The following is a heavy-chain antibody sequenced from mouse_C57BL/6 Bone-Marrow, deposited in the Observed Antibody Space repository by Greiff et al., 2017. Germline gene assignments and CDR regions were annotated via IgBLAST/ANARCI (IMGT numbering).Heavy chain of an antibody. V-gene: IGHV1-15*01. CDR3: TRCYDYGGSWFAY. CDR2: IDPETGGT. D-gene: IGHD2-4*01. CDR1: GYTFTDYE. J-gene: IGHJ3*01. Sequence: QVQLQQSGAELVRPGASVTLSCKASGYTFTDYEMHWVKQTPVHGLAWIGAIDPETGGTAYNQKFKGKAILTADKPSSTAYMELRSLTSEDSAVYYCTRCYDYGGSWFAYWGQGTLVTVSA.